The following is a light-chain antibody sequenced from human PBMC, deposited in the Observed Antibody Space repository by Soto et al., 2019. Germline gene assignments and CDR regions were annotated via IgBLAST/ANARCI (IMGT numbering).Light chain of an antibody. CDR2: NVY. J-gene: IGLJ1*01. CDR1: SSDVGAYNF. Sequence: QSVLTQPASVSGSPGQSITISCTGTSSDVGAYNFVSWHQQHPGKAPKLMIYNVYDRPSGISYRFSGSKSGNTASLTISGLQGEDEADYYCSAYTVSRTYVFGTGTKLTV. V-gene: IGLV2-14*03. CDR3: SAYTVSRTYV.